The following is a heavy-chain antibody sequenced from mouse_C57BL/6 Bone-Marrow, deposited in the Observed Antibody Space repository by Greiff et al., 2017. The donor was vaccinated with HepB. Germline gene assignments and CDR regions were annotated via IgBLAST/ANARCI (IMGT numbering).Heavy chain of an antibody. CDR2: IYPRSGNT. D-gene: IGHD1-1*01. CDR3: ARSGATGSSWYFDV. Sequence: VQLQESGAELARPGASVKLSCKASGYTFTSYGISWVKQRTGQGLEWIGEIYPRSGNTYYNEKFKGKATLTADKSSSTAYMELRSLTSEDSAVYFCARSGATGSSWYFDVWGTWTTVTVSS. CDR1: GYTFTSYG. J-gene: IGHJ1*03. V-gene: IGHV1-81*01.